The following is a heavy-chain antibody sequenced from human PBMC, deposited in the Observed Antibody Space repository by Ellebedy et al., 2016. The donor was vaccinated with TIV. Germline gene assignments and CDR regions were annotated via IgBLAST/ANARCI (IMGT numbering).Heavy chain of an antibody. CDR2: INHSGST. V-gene: IGHV4-34*01. D-gene: IGHD3-10*01. CDR3: ARSNSRLRFGELLRYNWFDP. Sequence: SETLSLTCAVYGGSFSGYYWSWIRQPPGKGLEWIGEINHSGSTNYNPSLKSRVTISVDTSKNQFSLKLSSVTAADTAVYYCARSNSRLRFGELLRYNWFDPWGQGTLVTVSS. J-gene: IGHJ5*02. CDR1: GGSFSGYY.